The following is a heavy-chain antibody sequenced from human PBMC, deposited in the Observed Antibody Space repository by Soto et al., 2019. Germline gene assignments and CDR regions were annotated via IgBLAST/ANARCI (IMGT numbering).Heavy chain of an antibody. V-gene: IGHV1-69*12. CDR3: ARGDATKIVVTTYYGVDV. D-gene: IGHD4-17*01. Sequence: QVQLVQSGAEVKKPGSSVKVSCKASGGSLSNFGISWVRQAPGQGLEWMGGITPVFGTANYAQKFQGRVTIRAHESTSIVYRNVTSLRSEDTAVYYCARGDATKIVVTTYYGVDVWGQGTTVTASS. CDR1: GGSLSNFG. CDR2: ITPVFGTA. J-gene: IGHJ6*02.